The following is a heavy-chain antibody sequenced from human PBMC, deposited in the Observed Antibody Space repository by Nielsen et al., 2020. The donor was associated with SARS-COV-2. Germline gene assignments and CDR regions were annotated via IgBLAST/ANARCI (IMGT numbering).Heavy chain of an antibody. D-gene: IGHD3-10*01. V-gene: IGHV3-33*01. J-gene: IGHJ4*02. CDR2: IWYDGSYK. CDR3: ARDDYGSGGFDY. CDR1: GFTFRSYG. Sequence: GESLKISCAASGFTFRSYGMHWVRQAPGKGLEWVAVIWYDGSYKYYADSVKGRFTISRDNSKNTLYLQMDSLRAEDTAVYYCARDDYGSGGFDYWGQGTLVTVSS.